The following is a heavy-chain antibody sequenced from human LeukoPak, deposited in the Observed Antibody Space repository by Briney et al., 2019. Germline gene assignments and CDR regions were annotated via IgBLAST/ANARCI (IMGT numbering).Heavy chain of an antibody. V-gene: IGHV3-74*01. CDR2: IKNDGSST. D-gene: IGHD5-12*01. CDR1: GFTFSSYR. Sequence: GGSLRLSCAASGFTFSSYRMHWVRQAPGKGLVWVSHIKNDGSSTSYADSVQGRFSISRDNAKNTLYLQMNSLGADDTAVYYCARDWAYEFDYWGQGTLVTASS. CDR3: ARDWAYEFDY. J-gene: IGHJ4*02.